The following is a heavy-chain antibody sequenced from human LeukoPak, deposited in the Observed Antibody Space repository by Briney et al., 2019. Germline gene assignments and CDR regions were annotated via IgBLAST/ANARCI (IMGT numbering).Heavy chain of an antibody. CDR3: ARENIEVVTAIRDAFDI. J-gene: IGHJ3*02. CDR1: GVTFSSYS. D-gene: IGHD2-21*02. CDR2: ISSGSSTI. Sequence: PGGSLRLSCAASGVTFSSYSMNWVRQAPGKGLEWVSYISSGSSTIYYADSVKGRFTISRDNAKNSLCLQMNSLRDEDTAVYYCARENIEVVTAIRDAFDIWGQGTMVTVSS. V-gene: IGHV3-48*02.